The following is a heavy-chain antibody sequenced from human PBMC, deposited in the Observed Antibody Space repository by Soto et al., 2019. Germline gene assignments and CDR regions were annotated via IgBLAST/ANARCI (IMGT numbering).Heavy chain of an antibody. Sequence: QVQLVQSGAEVKKPGSSVKVSCKTSGGTFRTSAISWVRQAPGQGLEWMGGIMPVFPTPDYAQKFQARVTITADESTSTAYMELRSLRSEDTAVYYCARDKDRQQLGGNFYYIMDVWGQGTTVTVSS. J-gene: IGHJ6*01. CDR1: GGTFRTSA. CDR2: IMPVFPTP. V-gene: IGHV1-69*12. CDR3: ARDKDRQQLGGNFYYIMDV. D-gene: IGHD3-3*02.